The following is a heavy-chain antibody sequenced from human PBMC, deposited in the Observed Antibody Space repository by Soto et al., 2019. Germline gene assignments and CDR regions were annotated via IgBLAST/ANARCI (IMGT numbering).Heavy chain of an antibody. CDR2: IYWDDDK. Sequence: SGPTLVNPTQTLTLTCSFSGFSLSTVGVGVGWIRQPPGKALEWLALIYWDDDKYYSPSLKCRLTITKDTSKNQVVLTMTNMDPVDTATYYCAHIRSYTLYYYYYMDVWGKGTTVTVSS. J-gene: IGHJ6*03. CDR1: GFSLSTVGVG. CDR3: AHIRSYTLYYYYYMDV. D-gene: IGHD2-2*02. V-gene: IGHV2-5*02.